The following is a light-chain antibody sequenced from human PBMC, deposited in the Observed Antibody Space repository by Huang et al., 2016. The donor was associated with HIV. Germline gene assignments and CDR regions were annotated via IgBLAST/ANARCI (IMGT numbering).Light chain of an antibody. V-gene: IGKV3-15*01. Sequence: EIVMTQSPATLSVSPGERATLSCRASQSVSSNVAWYQQKPGRAPSLLIYGASTRATGVPARFSGSGSGTEFTLTISSLQSEEFAVYYCQQYNNFYTFGPGTKVDIK. J-gene: IGKJ3*01. CDR2: GAS. CDR3: QQYNNFYT. CDR1: QSVSSN.